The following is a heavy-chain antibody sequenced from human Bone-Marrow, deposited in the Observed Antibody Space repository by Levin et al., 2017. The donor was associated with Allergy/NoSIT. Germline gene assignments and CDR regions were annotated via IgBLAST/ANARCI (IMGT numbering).Heavy chain of an antibody. J-gene: IGHJ3*02. D-gene: IGHD3-3*01. CDR1: GFTVSSYY. V-gene: IGHV3-53*01. CDR3: ARGLRFSDDAFDI. Sequence: GESLKISCAASGFTVSSYYMSWVRQAPGKGLEWVSVIYSGGSTYYADSVKGRFTISRDNSKNTLYLQMNSLRAEDTAVYYCARGLRFSDDAFDIWGQGTMVTVSS. CDR2: IYSGGST.